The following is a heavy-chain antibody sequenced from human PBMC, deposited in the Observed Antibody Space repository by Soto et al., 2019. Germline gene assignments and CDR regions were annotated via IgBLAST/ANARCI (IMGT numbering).Heavy chain of an antibody. Sequence: EVQLVESGGGLVQPGGSLRLSCAGSGFIFSNYWMHWVSQAPGKGLEWVARIDHDGPTDYADSVRGRFTISRDNAENTLYLQMNSLRPEDTAVYYCVRDSHGDYWGQGTLVTVSS. CDR2: IDHDGPT. J-gene: IGHJ4*02. CDR3: VRDSHGDY. V-gene: IGHV3-74*01. CDR1: GFIFSNYW.